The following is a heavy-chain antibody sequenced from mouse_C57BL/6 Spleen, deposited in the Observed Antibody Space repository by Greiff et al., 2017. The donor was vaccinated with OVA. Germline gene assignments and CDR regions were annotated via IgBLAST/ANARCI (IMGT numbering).Heavy chain of an antibody. CDR3: ARFYYGSSQYYLDY. CDR1: GYAFSSSW. CDR2: IYPGDGDT. D-gene: IGHD1-1*01. Sequence: QVQLQQSGPELVKPGASVKLSCKASGYAFSSSWMNWVKQRPGQGLEWIGRIYPGDGDTNYNVKFKGKATLTADKSSSTAYMQLSSLTSEESAVDFGARFYYGSSQYYLDYWGQGTTLTVSS. J-gene: IGHJ2*01. V-gene: IGHV1-82*01.